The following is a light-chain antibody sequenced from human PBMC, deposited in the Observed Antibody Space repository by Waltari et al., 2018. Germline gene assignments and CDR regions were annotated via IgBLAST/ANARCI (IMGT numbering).Light chain of an antibody. J-gene: IGKJ5*01. CDR3: QLRTGWPMT. CDR1: QSVSNS. V-gene: IGKV3-11*01. Sequence: EVVLIQSPATLSLSPGERATLSCRASQSVSNSLAWYRQKPGQAPSLLIYDASNRAAGIPARFSGSGSGTDFTLTISSLEPEDFAVYYCQLRTGWPMTFGQGTRLQIK. CDR2: DAS.